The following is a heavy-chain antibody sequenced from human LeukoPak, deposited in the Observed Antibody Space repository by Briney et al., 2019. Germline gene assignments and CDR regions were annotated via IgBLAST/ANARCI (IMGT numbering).Heavy chain of an antibody. J-gene: IGHJ4*02. CDR2: ISGSGDRI. Sequence: PGGSLRLSCAASGFTFSSYAMTWVRQAPGKGLEWVSGISGSGDRIHYADSVKGRFTISRDNSKNTLYLQMNSLRAEDTAVYYCAKNAHLLVIEEYWGQGTLVTVPS. CDR1: GFTFSSYA. D-gene: IGHD2-21*01. V-gene: IGHV3-23*01. CDR3: AKNAHLLVIEEY.